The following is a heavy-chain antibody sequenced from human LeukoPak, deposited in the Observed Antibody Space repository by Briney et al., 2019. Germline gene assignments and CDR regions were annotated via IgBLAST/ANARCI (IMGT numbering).Heavy chain of an antibody. V-gene: IGHV4-39*07. CDR1: GGSIRSSYYY. D-gene: IGHD4-17*01. J-gene: IGHJ4*02. Sequence: SETLSLTCTVSGGSIRSSYYYWGWIRQPPGKGLEWIGSIYDSGSTYYNPSLKSRVTISVDTSKNQFSLKLSSVTAADTAVYYCARSDYGDYRIVDYWGQGTLVTVSS. CDR2: IYDSGST. CDR3: ARSDYGDYRIVDY.